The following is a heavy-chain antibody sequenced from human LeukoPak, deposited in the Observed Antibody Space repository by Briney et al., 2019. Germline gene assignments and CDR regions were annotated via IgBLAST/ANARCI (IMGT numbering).Heavy chain of an antibody. J-gene: IGHJ3*02. CDR2: INSDGSST. Sequence: GGSLRLSCAASGFTFSSYWMHWVRQAPGKGLVWVSRINSDGSSTSYADSVKGRFTISRDNAKNTLYLQMNSLRAEDTAVYYCARGVRTSSGYDSGIWGQGTMVTVSS. V-gene: IGHV3-74*01. CDR3: ARGVRTSSGYDSGI. D-gene: IGHD5-12*01. CDR1: GFTFSSYW.